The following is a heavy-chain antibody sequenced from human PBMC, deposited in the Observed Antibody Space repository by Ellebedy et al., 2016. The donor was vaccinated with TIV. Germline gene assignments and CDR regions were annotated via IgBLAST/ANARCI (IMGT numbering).Heavy chain of an antibody. Sequence: PGGSLRLSCQGSGYNFTTYWIGWVRQMPGKGLEWMGLIYPGDSDTRYSPSFRGQVTISADKSISTAYLQWSSLKASDTAMYYCARQGERPFDFWGQGTLVTVSS. D-gene: IGHD1-1*01. J-gene: IGHJ4*02. CDR2: IYPGDSDT. CDR1: GYNFTTYW. CDR3: ARQGERPFDF. V-gene: IGHV5-51*01.